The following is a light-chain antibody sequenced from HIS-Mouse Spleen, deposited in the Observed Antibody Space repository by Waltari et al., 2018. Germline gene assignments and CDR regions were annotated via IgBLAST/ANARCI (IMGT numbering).Light chain of an antibody. CDR2: LGS. Sequence: DIVMTQSPLSLPGTPGEPAPISCRSSQSLLHSNGYNYLDWYLQKPGQSPQLLIYLGSNRASGVPDRFSGSGSGTDFTLKISRVEAEDVGVYYCMQALQTWTFGQGTKVEIK. CDR3: MQALQTWT. V-gene: IGKV2-28*01. J-gene: IGKJ1*01. CDR1: QSLLHSNGYNY.